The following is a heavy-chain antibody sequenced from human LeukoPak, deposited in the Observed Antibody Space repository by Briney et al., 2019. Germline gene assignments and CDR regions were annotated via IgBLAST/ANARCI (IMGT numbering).Heavy chain of an antibody. Sequence: SDTLSLTCAVSGYSISSNSWWGWIRQPPGKGLEWIGYIYYSGTTCYNSSLKSRVTMSVDTSKNQFSLKLNSVTAVDTAVYYCALYDGTYGYCDYGGQGSLVTVSS. CDR2: IYYSGTT. V-gene: IGHV4-28*01. D-gene: IGHD1-26*01. CDR1: GYSISSNSW. J-gene: IGHJ4*02. CDR3: ALYDGTYGYCDY.